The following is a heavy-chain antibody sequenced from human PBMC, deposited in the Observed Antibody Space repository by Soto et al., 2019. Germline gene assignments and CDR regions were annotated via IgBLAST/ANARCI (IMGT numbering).Heavy chain of an antibody. V-gene: IGHV4-61*01. CDR3: ARDRDIVLVPAAERAPSY. Sequence: SETLSLTCTVSGGSVSSGNYYWSWIRQPPGKGLEWIGFIYYTGSSSYNPSLKSRVTMSLDKSNNQFSLKLTSVTAADTAVYYCARDRDIVLVPAAERAPSYWGQGTLVTVSS. J-gene: IGHJ4*02. CDR1: GGSVSSGNYY. D-gene: IGHD2-2*01. CDR2: IYYTGSS.